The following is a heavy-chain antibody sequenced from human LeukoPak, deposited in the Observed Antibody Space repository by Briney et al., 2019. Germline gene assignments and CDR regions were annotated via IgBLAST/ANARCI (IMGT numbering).Heavy chain of an antibody. CDR3: ARDMDSGPDFFDY. V-gene: IGHV1-2*02. CDR1: GYTFTDYY. CDR2: INPHSGGT. D-gene: IGHD1-26*01. Sequence: ASVKVSCKASGYTFTDYYMHWVRQAPGQGLEWMGWINPHSGGTDHAQKFQGRVTMTRDTSISTAYMELSRLRSDDAAVYYCARDMDSGPDFFDYWGLGTLVTVSS. J-gene: IGHJ4*02.